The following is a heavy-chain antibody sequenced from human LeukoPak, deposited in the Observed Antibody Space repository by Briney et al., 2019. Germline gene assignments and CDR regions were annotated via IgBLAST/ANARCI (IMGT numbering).Heavy chain of an antibody. CDR1: GFIFSDYN. D-gene: IGHD2-2*02. CDR2: IDSSSSTI. V-gene: IGHV3-48*04. CDR3: AKLGECSSTSCYISGNFDY. Sequence: PGGSLRLSCEASGFIFSDYNMNWVRQAPGKGLEWLSYIDSSSSTIYYADSVKGRFAISRDNAKNSLYLQMDSLRAEDTAVYYCAKLGECSSTSCYISGNFDYWGQGTLVTVSS. J-gene: IGHJ4*02.